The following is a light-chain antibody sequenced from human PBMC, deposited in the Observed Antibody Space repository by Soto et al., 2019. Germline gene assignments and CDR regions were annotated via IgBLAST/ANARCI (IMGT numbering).Light chain of an antibody. Sequence: DIQLTQSPSFLSASVGDRVTITCRVSQGISSYLAWYQQKPGKAPKLLIYAASTLQSGVPSRFSGSGSGTEFTLTISSLQPEDSATYYCQQLNSYLRTFGPGTKVDIK. J-gene: IGKJ3*01. V-gene: IGKV1-9*01. CDR2: AAS. CDR3: QQLNSYLRT. CDR1: QGISSY.